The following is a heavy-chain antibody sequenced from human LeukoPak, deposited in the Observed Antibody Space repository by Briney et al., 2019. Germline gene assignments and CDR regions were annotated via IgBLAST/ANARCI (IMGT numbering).Heavy chain of an antibody. V-gene: IGHV3-9*01. CDR1: GFTLDDYA. Sequence: GGSLRLSCAASGFTLDDYALHWVRQAPGKGLEWVSDISWNSDSIGYADSVKGRFTISRDNAKNSLYLQMNSLRAEDTALYYCAKDGFEGSGRLLGYYYYYMDVWGKGTTVTVSS. CDR3: AKDGFEGSGRLLGYYYYYMDV. D-gene: IGHD3-10*01. J-gene: IGHJ6*03. CDR2: ISWNSDSI.